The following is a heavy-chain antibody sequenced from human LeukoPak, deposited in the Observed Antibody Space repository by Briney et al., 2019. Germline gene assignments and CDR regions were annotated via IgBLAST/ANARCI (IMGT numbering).Heavy chain of an antibody. V-gene: IGHV3-21*01. J-gene: IGHJ3*02. Sequence: PGGSLRLSCAASGFTFSSYSMNWVRQAPGKGLEWVSSISSSSSYIYYADSVKGRFTISRDNAKNSLYLQMNSLRAEDTAVYYCARDGTGSDAFDIWGRGTMVTVSS. CDR3: ARDGTGSDAFDI. D-gene: IGHD1-1*01. CDR1: GFTFSSYS. CDR2: ISSSSSYI.